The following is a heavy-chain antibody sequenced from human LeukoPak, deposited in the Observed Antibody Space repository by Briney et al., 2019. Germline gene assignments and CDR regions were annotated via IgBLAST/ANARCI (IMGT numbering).Heavy chain of an antibody. V-gene: IGHV3-23*01. J-gene: IGHJ4*02. D-gene: IGHD6-19*01. CDR3: AKDIPGYSSGSFDY. CDR2: IFGNGEGT. CDR1: GFTFATYT. Sequence: GGSLRLSCAASGFTFATYTMNWVRQTPGKGLEWLSGIFGNGEGTYYADSVKGRFTISRDNSKNTLYLQMNSLRAEDTAVYYCAKDIPGYSSGSFDYWGQGTLVTVSS.